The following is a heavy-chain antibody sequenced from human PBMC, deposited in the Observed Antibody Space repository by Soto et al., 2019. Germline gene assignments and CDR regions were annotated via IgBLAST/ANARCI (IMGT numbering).Heavy chain of an antibody. Sequence: QVQLVQSGAEVKKPGTSVKVSCKTSGFTFTTFSITWVRQAPGQGLEWMGWISAYNGNKNYAQKFQGRVTMTTDTSTSTAYMDLRSLTSDDTAVYYCARGGDSPDYWGQGPLVTVTS. CDR1: GFTFTTFS. J-gene: IGHJ4*02. V-gene: IGHV1-18*01. CDR2: ISAYNGNK. D-gene: IGHD3-16*01. CDR3: ARGGDSPDY.